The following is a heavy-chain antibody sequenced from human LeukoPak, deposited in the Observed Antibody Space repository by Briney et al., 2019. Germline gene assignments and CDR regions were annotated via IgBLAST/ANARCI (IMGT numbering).Heavy chain of an antibody. CDR2: INHSGST. J-gene: IGHJ4*02. Sequence: SETLSLTCAVYGGSFSGYYWSWIRQPPGKGLEWIGEINHSGSTSYNPSLRSRVTISVDTSKNQFSLKLSSVTAADTAVYYCARGSPRPLPSYDFWSGYFYWGQGTLVTVSS. CDR1: GGSFSGYY. CDR3: ARGSPRPLPSYDFWSGYFY. V-gene: IGHV4-34*01. D-gene: IGHD3-3*01.